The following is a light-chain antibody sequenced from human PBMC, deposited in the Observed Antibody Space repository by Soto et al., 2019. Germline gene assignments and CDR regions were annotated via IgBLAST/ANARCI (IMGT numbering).Light chain of an antibody. CDR2: VDD. V-gene: IGLV1-44*01. Sequence: QSVLTQPPSVSGTLGQRVIISCSGTRSNIGANTVNWYQHLPGTAPKLLIYVDDERPSGVPDRFSGSKSGHTASLTISGLQSEDEADYFCTSYTSSSTLDVFGTGTKVTVL. CDR1: RSNIGANT. CDR3: TSYTSSSTLDV. J-gene: IGLJ1*01.